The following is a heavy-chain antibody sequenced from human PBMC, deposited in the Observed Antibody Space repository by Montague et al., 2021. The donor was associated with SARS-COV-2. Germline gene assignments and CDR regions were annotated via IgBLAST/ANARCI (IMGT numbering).Heavy chain of an antibody. J-gene: IGHJ4*02. Sequence: CAISGDSVSTSSGTWNWVRLSPSRGLEWLGRTYYRSEWYSDYSVSVKSRISIIPDTSKNQFSLQLNSVTPEDTAVYYCARAERGSCGDGNCYQYFFNYWGQGTLVTVSS. D-gene: IGHD2-15*01. CDR2: TYYRSEWYS. V-gene: IGHV6-1*01. CDR1: GDSVSTSSGT. CDR3: ARAERGSCGDGNCYQYFFNY.